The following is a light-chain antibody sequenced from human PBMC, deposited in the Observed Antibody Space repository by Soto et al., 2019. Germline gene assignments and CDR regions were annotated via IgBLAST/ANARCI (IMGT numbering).Light chain of an antibody. CDR2: AAS. CDR1: QTISTY. Sequence: DIQMTQSPSSLSASLGDRVTVTCRASQTISTYLNCYQQKPGKAPKLLIYAASSLQSGAPSGFSGSGSGTDFTLTISSLQPEDFATYCCLQHNSYPWTFGQGTKVDI. V-gene: IGKV1-39*01. J-gene: IGKJ1*01. CDR3: LQHNSYPWT.